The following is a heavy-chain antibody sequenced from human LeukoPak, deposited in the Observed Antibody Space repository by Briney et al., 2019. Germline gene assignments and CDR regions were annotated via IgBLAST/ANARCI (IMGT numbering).Heavy chain of an antibody. V-gene: IGHV3-30*03. D-gene: IGHD4-23*01. CDR1: GFTFSSYG. CDR3: ARDLTVVPAFDI. CDR2: ISYDGSNK. J-gene: IGHJ3*02. Sequence: GGSLRLSCAASGFTFSSYGMHWVRQAPGKGLEWVAVISYDGSNKYYADSVKGRFTISRDNSKNTLYLQMNSLRAEDTAVYYCARDLTVVPAFDIWGQGTMVTVSS.